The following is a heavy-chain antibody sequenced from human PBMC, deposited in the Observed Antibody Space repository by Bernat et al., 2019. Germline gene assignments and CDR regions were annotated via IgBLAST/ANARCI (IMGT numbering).Heavy chain of an antibody. V-gene: IGHV3-7*01. CDR2: IKQDGSEK. Sequence: EVQLVESGGGLVQPGGSLRLSCAASGFTFSSYWMRWVRQAPGKGLEWVANIKQDGSEKYYVESVKGGFTISRDNAKNSLYLQVNSLRDEDTAVYYCAREGDLGELSSYFDYWGQGTLVTVSS. D-gene: IGHD3-16*02. J-gene: IGHJ4*02. CDR3: AREGDLGELSSYFDY. CDR1: GFTFSSYW.